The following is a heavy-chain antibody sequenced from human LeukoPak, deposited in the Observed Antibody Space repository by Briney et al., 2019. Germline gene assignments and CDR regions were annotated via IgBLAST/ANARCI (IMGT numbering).Heavy chain of an antibody. V-gene: IGHV3-53*01. Sequence: PGGSLRLSCAASGFSVSSNYMSWVRQAPGKGLEWVSVIYSGGSTYHAESVKGRFTISRDNIKNTLYLQMNSVRAEDTAVYYCARDRKLTAADYYYYYIDVWGKGTTVTVSS. CDR1: GFSVSSNY. CDR3: ARDRKLTAADYYYYYIDV. CDR2: IYSGGST. D-gene: IGHD2-2*01. J-gene: IGHJ6*03.